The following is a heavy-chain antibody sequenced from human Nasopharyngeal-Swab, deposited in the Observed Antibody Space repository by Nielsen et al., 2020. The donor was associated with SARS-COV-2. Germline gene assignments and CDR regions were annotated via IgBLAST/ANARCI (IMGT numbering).Heavy chain of an antibody. V-gene: IGHV1-46*01. D-gene: IGHD6-13*01. Sequence: ASVKVSCKASGYTFTSYYMHWVRQAPGQGLEWMGIINPSGGSTSYAQKFQGRVTMTRDTSTSTVYMELSRLRSEDTAVYYCARDLSSWTFDYWDQGTLVTVSS. CDR2: INPSGGST. J-gene: IGHJ4*02. CDR3: ARDLSSWTFDY. CDR1: GYTFTSYY.